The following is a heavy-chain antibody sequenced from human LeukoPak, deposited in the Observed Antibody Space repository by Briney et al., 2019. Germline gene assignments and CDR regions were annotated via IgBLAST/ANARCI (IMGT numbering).Heavy chain of an antibody. J-gene: IGHJ4*02. CDR1: GFTFSTSV. CDR2: ISENGLRT. D-gene: IGHD5-12*01. CDR3: GRGRLVAV. V-gene: IGHV3-23*01. Sequence: PGGSLRLSCAASGFTFSTSVMGWVRQAAGKGLEWVSTISENGLRTFTADSVKGRFTFSRDNSRSTLSLQMNSLRAEDTAVYYCGRGRLVAVWGQGTLVTVSS.